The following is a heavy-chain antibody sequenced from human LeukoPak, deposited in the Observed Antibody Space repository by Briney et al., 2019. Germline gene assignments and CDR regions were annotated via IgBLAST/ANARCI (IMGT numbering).Heavy chain of an antibody. CDR3: ARSQPYNWNPLPPTA. CDR2: IYYSGST. J-gene: IGHJ5*02. CDR1: GGSISSYY. D-gene: IGHD1-20*01. V-gene: IGHV4-59*01. Sequence: SETLSLTCTVSGGSISSYYWSWIRQPPGKGLEWIGYIYYSGSTNYNPSLKSRVTISVDTSKNQFSLKLSSVTAADTAVYYCARSQPYNWNPLPPTAWGQGTLVTVSS.